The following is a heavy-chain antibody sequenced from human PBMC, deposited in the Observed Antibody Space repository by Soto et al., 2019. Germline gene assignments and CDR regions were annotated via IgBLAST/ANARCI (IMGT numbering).Heavy chain of an antibody. D-gene: IGHD6-6*01. CDR1: GGSIISTNW. V-gene: IGHV4-4*02. CDR3: ARRLLAARYNWFDP. J-gene: IGHJ5*02. CDR2: IYHSGST. Sequence: SETLSLTCTVSGGSIISTNWWTWVRQPPGKGLEWIGGIYHSGSTNYNPSLKSRVTISVDTSKNQFSLKLSSVTAADTAVYYCARRLLAARYNWFDPWGQGTLVTVSS.